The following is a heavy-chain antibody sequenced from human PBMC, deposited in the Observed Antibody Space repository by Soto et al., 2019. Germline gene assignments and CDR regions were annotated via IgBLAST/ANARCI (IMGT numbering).Heavy chain of an antibody. CDR2: IYWDDAK. D-gene: IGHD6-19*01. J-gene: IGHJ1*01. CDR1: GFSLSTRGVG. Sequence: SGPRLVNTTQTLTLTCTCSGFSLSTRGVGVGWIRQPPGKALEWLALIYWDDAKRYSPSLKSRLTITKGSSKNQVVLTMTNMDPVDTATDYCAHRRAPVAGSGYFQYWGQGTQVTVCS. V-gene: IGHV2-5*02. CDR3: AHRRAPVAGSGYFQY.